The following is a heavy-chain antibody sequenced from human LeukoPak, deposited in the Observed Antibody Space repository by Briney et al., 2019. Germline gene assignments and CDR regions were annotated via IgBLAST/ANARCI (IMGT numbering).Heavy chain of an antibody. D-gene: IGHD3-22*01. V-gene: IGHV3-11*06. CDR1: GFTFSDNY. Sequence: GGTLRFYCAASGFTFSDNYMNWIRQAPGKGLEWVSYISSDTTYTDYADYVKGRFTITRDNAKKLLYLQMNSLRAEDTVIYYWARDQIITTFGAFDIWGQGTMVTVSS. CDR3: ARDQIITTFGAFDI. CDR2: ISSDTTYT. J-gene: IGHJ3*02.